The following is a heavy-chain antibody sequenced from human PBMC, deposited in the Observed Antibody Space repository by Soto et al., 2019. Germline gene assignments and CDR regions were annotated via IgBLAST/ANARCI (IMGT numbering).Heavy chain of an antibody. D-gene: IGHD3-22*01. Sequence: PSETLSLTCTVSGGSISPYYWSWIRQHPGKGLEWIGYIYYSGNTEYNPSLKSRVTISVDTSKNQFSLKLSCVTAADTAVYYCARDWHYYDSSGYPRVYGMDVWGQGTTVTVSS. CDR1: GGSISPYY. CDR2: IYYSGNT. CDR3: ARDWHYYDSSGYPRVYGMDV. J-gene: IGHJ6*02. V-gene: IGHV4-59*01.